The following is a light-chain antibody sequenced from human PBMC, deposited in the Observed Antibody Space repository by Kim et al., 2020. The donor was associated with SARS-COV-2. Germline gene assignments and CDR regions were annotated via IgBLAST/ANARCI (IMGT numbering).Light chain of an antibody. Sequence: SPGERATLSCTASQTINNKLVLYQQQPGQAPRLLIYDATTRATGVPARFIGSGSETDFTLTISSLQSEDFAVYYCQQSNDWPPLTFGQGTKVDIK. CDR1: QTINNK. V-gene: IGKV3-15*01. CDR3: QQSNDWPPLT. CDR2: DAT. J-gene: IGKJ1*01.